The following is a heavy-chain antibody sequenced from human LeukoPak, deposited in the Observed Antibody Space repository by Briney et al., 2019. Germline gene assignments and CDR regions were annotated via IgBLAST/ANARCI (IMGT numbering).Heavy chain of an antibody. J-gene: IGHJ5*01. D-gene: IGHD6-13*01. CDR1: RVSIRTADYY. Sequence: SETLSLTCTVSRVSIRTADYYWAWVRQPPGEGLEWLVSIYFSGTPYFNPSLKSRVAVSIDTSKNQFSLKVTSVNASDTAVYFCARTSSWYAGAWFDFWGQGTLVTVSS. CDR2: IYFSGTP. V-gene: IGHV4-39*01. CDR3: ARTSSWYAGAWFDF.